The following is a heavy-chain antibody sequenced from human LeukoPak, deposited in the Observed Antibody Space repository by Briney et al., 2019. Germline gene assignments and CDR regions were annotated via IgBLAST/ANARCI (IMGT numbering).Heavy chain of an antibody. CDR1: GGTFSSYA. V-gene: IGHV1-69*13. D-gene: IGHD3-22*01. CDR3: ASVPYYYDSSGYYYDY. Sequence: SVKVSCKASGGTFSSYAISWVRQAPGQGLEWMGGIIPIFGTANYAQKFQGRVTITADESTSTAYMELSSLRSEDTAVYYCASVPYYYDSSGYYYDYWGQETLVTVSS. J-gene: IGHJ4*02. CDR2: IIPIFGTA.